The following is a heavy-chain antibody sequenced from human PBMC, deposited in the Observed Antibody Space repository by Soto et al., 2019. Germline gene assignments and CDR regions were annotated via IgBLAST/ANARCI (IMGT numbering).Heavy chain of an antibody. CDR2: INHSGST. V-gene: IGHV4-34*01. Sequence: SETLSLTCAVYGGSFSGYYWSWIRQPPGKGLEWIGEINHSGSTNYNPSLKSRVTISVDTSKNQFSLKLSSVTAADTAVYYCARDRGNLYDFWSGMDVWGQGTTVTVSS. D-gene: IGHD3-3*01. CDR1: GGSFSGYY. CDR3: ARDRGNLYDFWSGMDV. J-gene: IGHJ6*02.